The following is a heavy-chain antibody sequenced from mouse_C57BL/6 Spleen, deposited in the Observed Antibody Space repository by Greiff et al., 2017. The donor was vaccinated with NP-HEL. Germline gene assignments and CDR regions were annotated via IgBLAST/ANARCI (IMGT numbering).Heavy chain of an antibody. J-gene: IGHJ3*01. CDR2: FYPGSGSI. V-gene: IGHV1-62-2*01. CDR1: GYTFTEYT. Sequence: QVQLKESGAELVKPGASVKLSCKASGYTFTEYTIHWVKQRSGQGLEWIGWFYPGSGSIKYNEKFKDKATLTADKSSSTVYMELSRLTSEDSAVYFCARHEEGEDYDGGVFAYWGQGTLVTVSA. D-gene: IGHD2-4*01. CDR3: ARHEEGEDYDGGVFAY.